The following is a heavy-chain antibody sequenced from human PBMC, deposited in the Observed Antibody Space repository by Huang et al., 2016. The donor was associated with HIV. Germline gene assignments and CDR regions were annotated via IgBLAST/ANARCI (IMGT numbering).Heavy chain of an antibody. CDR2: ISSRSNRI. V-gene: IGHV3-48*02. D-gene: IGHD3-22*01. Sequence: EVQLVESGGGLVQPGGSLRLSCAASGFTFSRYSMIWIRQAPGKGLEWFSYISSRSNRIYYADSVKGRFTISRDDAKNSVYLQMSSLRDEDTAVYYCATGDSSVSQGGQWGRGTLVTVSS. J-gene: IGHJ4*02. CDR3: ATGDSSVSQGGQ. CDR1: GFTFSRYS.